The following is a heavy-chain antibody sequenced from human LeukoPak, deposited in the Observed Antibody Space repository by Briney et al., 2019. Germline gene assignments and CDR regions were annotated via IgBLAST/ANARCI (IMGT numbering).Heavy chain of an antibody. V-gene: IGHV3-23*01. Sequence: GGSLRLSCAASGFTFSSYAMSWVRQAPGKGLEWVSAISGSGGSTYYADSVKGRFTISRDNSKNTLYLQMNSLRAEDTAVYYCAKAPANYVDTAMGTFDYWGQGTLVTVSS. CDR2: ISGSGGST. D-gene: IGHD5-18*01. J-gene: IGHJ4*02. CDR1: GFTFSSYA. CDR3: AKAPANYVDTAMGTFDY.